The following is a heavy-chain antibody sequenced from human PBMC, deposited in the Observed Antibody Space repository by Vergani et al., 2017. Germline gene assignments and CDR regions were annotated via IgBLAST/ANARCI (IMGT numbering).Heavy chain of an antibody. J-gene: IGHJ4*02. Sequence: QVQLVQSGAEVKKPGASVKVSCKASGGTFSSYAISWVRQAPGQGLEWMGRIIPILGTANYAQKFKGRVTITADEATSTAYMELSSLRAEDTAVYYCERDYDSSGSRLGYWGQGTLVTVSS. CDR3: ERDYDSSGSRLGY. V-gene: IGHV1-69*11. CDR2: IIPILGTA. CDR1: GGTFSSYA. D-gene: IGHD3-22*01.